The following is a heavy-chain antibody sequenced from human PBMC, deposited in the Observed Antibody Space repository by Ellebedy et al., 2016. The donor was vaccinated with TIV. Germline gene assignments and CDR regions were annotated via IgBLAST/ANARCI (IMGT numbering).Heavy chain of an antibody. V-gene: IGHV3-48*04. Sequence: GESLKISXAASGFTFSSYSMNWVRQAPGKGLEWISYISSGSSTIYYADSVKGRFTISRDNVRNSLYLQMNSPRAEDTAVYYCARKLVAGTVDYWGQGTLVTVSS. CDR1: GFTFSSYS. CDR3: ARKLVAGTVDY. J-gene: IGHJ4*02. D-gene: IGHD6-19*01. CDR2: ISSGSSTI.